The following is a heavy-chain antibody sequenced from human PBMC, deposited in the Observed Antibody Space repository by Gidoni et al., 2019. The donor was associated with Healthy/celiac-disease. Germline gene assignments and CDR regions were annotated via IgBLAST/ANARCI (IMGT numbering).Heavy chain of an antibody. Sequence: QLQLQESGSGLVKPSETLSLTCTVSGGSISSSSYYWGWIRQPPGKGLEWIGSIYYSGSTYYNPSLKSRVTISVDTSKNQFSLKLSSVTAADTAVYYCARRSGWYLILFDYWGQGTLVTVSS. CDR1: GGSISSSSYY. V-gene: IGHV4-39*01. CDR3: ARRSGWYLILFDY. J-gene: IGHJ4*02. CDR2: IYYSGST. D-gene: IGHD6-19*01.